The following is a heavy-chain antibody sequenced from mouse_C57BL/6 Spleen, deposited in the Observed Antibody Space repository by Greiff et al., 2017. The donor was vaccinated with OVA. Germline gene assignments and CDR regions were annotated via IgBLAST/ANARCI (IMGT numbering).Heavy chain of an antibody. CDR3: TRGDYYGSSSLYAMDY. V-gene: IGHV1-5*01. CDR2: IYPGNSDT. D-gene: IGHD1-1*01. Sequence: EVQLQESGTVLARPGASVKMSCKTSGYTFTSYWMHWVKQRPGQGLEWIGAIYPGNSDTSYNQKFKGKAKLTAVTSASTAYMKLSSLTNEDSAVYYCTRGDYYGSSSLYAMDYWGQGTSVTVSS. J-gene: IGHJ4*01. CDR1: GYTFTSYW.